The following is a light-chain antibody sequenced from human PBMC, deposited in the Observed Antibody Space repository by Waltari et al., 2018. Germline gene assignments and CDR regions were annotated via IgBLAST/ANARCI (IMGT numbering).Light chain of an antibody. CDR3: QTWDTDIDV. V-gene: IGLV4-69*01. Sequence: QPVLTQSPSASASLGASVKLTCTLSSGHSSYAITWHQQHQGKAPRYLMRLNNDGRHDKGDCIPDRFSGSSSGAARYLIISNLQSEDEAYYYCQTWDTDIDVFGSGTKLTVL. J-gene: IGLJ6*01. CDR2: LNNDGRH. CDR1: SGHSSYA.